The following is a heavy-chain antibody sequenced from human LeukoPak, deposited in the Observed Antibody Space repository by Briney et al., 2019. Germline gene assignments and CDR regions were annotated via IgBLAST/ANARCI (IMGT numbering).Heavy chain of an antibody. D-gene: IGHD2/OR15-2a*01. V-gene: IGHV4-34*01. CDR3: ARRRHSNDY. CDR1: GGSFSGYY. CDR2: INHSGST. Sequence: ASETLSLTCAVYGGSFSGYYWSWIRQLPGKGLEWIGEINHSGSTNYNPSLKSRVTISVDTSKNQFFLKLSSVTAADTAVYYCARRRHSNDYWGQGTLVTVSS. J-gene: IGHJ4*02.